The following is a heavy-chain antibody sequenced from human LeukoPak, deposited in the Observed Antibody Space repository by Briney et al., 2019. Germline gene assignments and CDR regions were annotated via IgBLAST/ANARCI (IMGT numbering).Heavy chain of an antibody. CDR1: GFTFSSYW. CDR2: INSDGSST. CDR3: ARETMLFFAPGSFDY. D-gene: IGHD2-2*01. Sequence: GASLRLSCAASGFTFSSYWMHWVRQAPGKGLVWVSRINSDGSSTSYADSVKGRFTISRDNAKNTLYLQMNSLRAEDTAVYYCARETMLFFAPGSFDYWGQGTLVTVSS. V-gene: IGHV3-74*01. J-gene: IGHJ4*02.